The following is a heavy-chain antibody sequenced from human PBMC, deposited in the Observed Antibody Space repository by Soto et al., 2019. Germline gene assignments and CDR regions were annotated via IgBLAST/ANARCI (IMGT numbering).Heavy chain of an antibody. J-gene: IGHJ4*02. CDR1: GYTFTSYG. Sequence: QVQLVQSGAEVKKPGASVKVSCQASGYTFTSYGISWVRQAPGQGLEWMGWISTYNGNTKYAQKLQGRVTMTTDTSTSTAYMELRSLRSDDPAVFYCAGEMVRGVGSDYWGQGTLVTVSS. V-gene: IGHV1-18*01. CDR2: ISTYNGNT. D-gene: IGHD3-10*01. CDR3: AGEMVRGVGSDY.